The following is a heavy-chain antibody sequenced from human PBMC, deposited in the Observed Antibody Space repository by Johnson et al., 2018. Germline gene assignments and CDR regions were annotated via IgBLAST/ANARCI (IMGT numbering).Heavy chain of an antibody. CDR2: ISYDGSNK. J-gene: IGHJ6*02. CDR3: ASARPMIQLWLEKEYYYYGMDV. D-gene: IGHD5-18*01. V-gene: IGHV3-30-3*01. CDR1: GFTFSSYA. Sequence: QVQLVESGGGVVQPGRSLRLSCAASGFTFSSYAMHWVRQAPGKGLEWVAVISYDGSNKYYADSVKGRFTISRDNSKNTLYLQMNSLRAEETAVYYCASARPMIQLWLEKEYYYYGMDVWGQGTTVTVSS.